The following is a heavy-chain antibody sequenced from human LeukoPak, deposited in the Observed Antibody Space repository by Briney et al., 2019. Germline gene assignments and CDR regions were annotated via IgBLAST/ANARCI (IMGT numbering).Heavy chain of an antibody. D-gene: IGHD6-6*01. Sequence: PSETLSLTCTVSGGSISSYYWSWIRQPPGKGLEWIGYICYSGSTNYNPSLKSRVTISVDTSKNQFSLKLSSVTAADTAVYYCARQSSSFYFDYWGQGTLVTVSS. CDR2: ICYSGST. V-gene: IGHV4-59*08. J-gene: IGHJ4*02. CDR3: ARQSSSFYFDY. CDR1: GGSISSYY.